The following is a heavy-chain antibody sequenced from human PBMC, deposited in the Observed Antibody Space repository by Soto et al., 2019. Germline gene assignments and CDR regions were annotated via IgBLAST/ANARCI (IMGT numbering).Heavy chain of an antibody. V-gene: IGHV1-69*13. Sequence: SVKVSCKASGGTFSSYAISWVRQAPGEGLEWMGGIIPIFGTANYAQKFQGRVTITADESTSTAYMELSSLRSEDTAVYYCASTYYYDSSGYYYYGMDVWGQGTTVTVS. J-gene: IGHJ6*02. CDR1: GGTFSSYA. CDR3: ASTYYYDSSGYYYYGMDV. D-gene: IGHD3-22*01. CDR2: IIPIFGTA.